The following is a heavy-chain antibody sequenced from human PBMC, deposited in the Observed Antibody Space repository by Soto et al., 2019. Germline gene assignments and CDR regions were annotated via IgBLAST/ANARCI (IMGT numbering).Heavy chain of an antibody. V-gene: IGHV4-39*01. D-gene: IGHD3-22*01. CDR1: GGSISSSSYY. CDR3: ARRPGARPTYYYDSSGYYT. Sequence: SETLSLTFTVSGGSISSSSYYWGLIRQPPGKGLEWIGSIYYSGSTYYNPSLNSRVTISVDTSKNQFSLKLSSVTAAYTAVYYCARRPGARPTYYYDSSGYYTWGQGTLVTVSS. J-gene: IGHJ4*02. CDR2: IYYSGST.